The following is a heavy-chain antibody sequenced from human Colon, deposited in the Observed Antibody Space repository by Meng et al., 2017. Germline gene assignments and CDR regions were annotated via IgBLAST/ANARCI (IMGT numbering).Heavy chain of an antibody. CDR2: IKPSGSN. D-gene: IGHD3-3*01. J-gene: IGHJ4*02. CDR1: GRSRRGYY. Sequence: QGPVHAWGAGLLRPSGTRALTCAVYGRSRRGYYLCLVRQAPGKGLGWIGGIKPSGSNKHHPALQDRVTIIVEKAQDPVSPKVRSGTGSDNAVYYCARVRITIFGVVSTFDYWGQGTLVTVSS. V-gene: IGHV4-34*01. CDR3: ARVRITIFGVVSTFDY.